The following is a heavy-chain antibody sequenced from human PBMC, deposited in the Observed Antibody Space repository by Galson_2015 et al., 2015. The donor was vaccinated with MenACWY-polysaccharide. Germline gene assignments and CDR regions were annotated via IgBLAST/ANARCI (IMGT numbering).Heavy chain of an antibody. D-gene: IGHD3-16*01. CDR1: GGSLRAFY. J-gene: IGHJ4*02. V-gene: IGHV4-59*08. Sequence: SETLSLTCTVPGGSLRAFYWSWIRQPPGKGLEWIGCMSDTGSTNSNPSLKSRATISADTSTNQFSLKLTSVTAADTAVYYCARLWGSGNHEKFDYWGQGTLVTVSS. CDR2: MSDTGST. CDR3: ARLWGSGNHEKFDY.